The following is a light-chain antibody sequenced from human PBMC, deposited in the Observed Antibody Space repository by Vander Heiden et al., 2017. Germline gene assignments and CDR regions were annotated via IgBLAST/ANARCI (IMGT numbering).Light chain of an antibody. CDR2: KAT. J-gene: IGKJ1*01. V-gene: IGKV1-5*03. CDR1: ESVNMW. Sequence: DIQMTQSPSTLSASVGDTVTITCRASESVNMWLAWYQQQPGKAPNVLIHKATTLKSGVPSRFSGSGFGTEFTLTISSLEPDDFANYYCQQYRTDWTFGQGTKVEI. CDR3: QQYRTDWT.